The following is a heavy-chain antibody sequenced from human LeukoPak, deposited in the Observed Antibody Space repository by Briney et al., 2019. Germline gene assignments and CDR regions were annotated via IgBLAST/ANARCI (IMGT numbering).Heavy chain of an antibody. CDR3: ARNYYGSVDY. V-gene: IGHV3-21*01. D-gene: IGHD3-10*01. Sequence: GGSLRLSCAASGFTFSSYSMNWVRQAPGKGLEWVSSISSSGSYIYYADSVKGRFTISRDNAKNSLHLQMSSLRADDTAVYYCARNYYGSVDYWGQGTQVTVSS. CDR2: ISSSGSYI. J-gene: IGHJ4*02. CDR1: GFTFSSYS.